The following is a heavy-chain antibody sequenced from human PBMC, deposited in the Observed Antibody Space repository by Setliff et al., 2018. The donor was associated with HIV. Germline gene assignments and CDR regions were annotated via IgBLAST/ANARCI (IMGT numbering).Heavy chain of an antibody. V-gene: IGHV4-34*01. CDR3: AGLIGGTDASDC. CDR1: GVSFTGHY. Sequence: SETLSLTCAVYGVSFTGHYWSWIRQTPGKGLEWIGEINHSGSTNYNPSLKSRVIMSIDTFKNQFSLELTSVTAADTAIYSCAGLIGGTDASDCWGQGTLVTVSS. D-gene: IGHD2-15*01. J-gene: IGHJ4*02. CDR2: INHSGST.